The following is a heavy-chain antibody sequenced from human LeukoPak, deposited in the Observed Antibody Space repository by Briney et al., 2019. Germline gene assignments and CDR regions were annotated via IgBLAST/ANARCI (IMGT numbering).Heavy chain of an antibody. V-gene: IGHV3-66*01. J-gene: IGHJ4*02. CDR1: GFTFSSYA. CDR3: ARDWGLRHYFDY. CDR2: IYSGGST. D-gene: IGHD4-17*01. Sequence: PGGSLRLSCAASGFTFSSYAMSWVRQAPGKGLEWVSVIYSGGSTYYADSVKGRFTISRDNSKNTLYLQMNSLRAEDTAVYYCARDWGLRHYFDYWGQGTLVTVSS.